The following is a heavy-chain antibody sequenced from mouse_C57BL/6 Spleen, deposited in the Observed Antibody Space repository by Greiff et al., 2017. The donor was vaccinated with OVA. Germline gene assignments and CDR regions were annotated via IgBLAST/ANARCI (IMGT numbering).Heavy chain of an antibody. CDR1: GYTFTDYE. J-gene: IGHJ1*03. CDR3: TRWGTAYWYFDV. Sequence: VQLQQSGAELVRPGASVTLSCKASGYTFTDYEMHWVKQTPVHGLEWIGAIDPETGGTAYNQKFKGKAILTADKSSSTAYMELRSLTSEDSAVYYCTRWGTAYWYFDVWGTGTTVTVSS. CDR2: IDPETGGT. V-gene: IGHV1-15*01. D-gene: IGHD1-2*01.